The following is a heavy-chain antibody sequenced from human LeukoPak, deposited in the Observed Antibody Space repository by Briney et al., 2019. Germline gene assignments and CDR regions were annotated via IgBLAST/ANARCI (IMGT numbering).Heavy chain of an antibody. Sequence: GGSLRLSCPTSGFSFLAYPMTWARRAQGKGLEWFQNIRTTAAGSKYAYYADSVKGRVTISRDDGKNTLYLHMNSLRDDDTAVYYCATDQRYAFDYWGQGILVTVSS. CDR3: ATDQRYAFDY. V-gene: IGHV3-48*02. D-gene: IGHD3-9*01. J-gene: IGHJ4*02. CDR2: IRTTAAGSKYA. CDR1: GFSFLAYP.